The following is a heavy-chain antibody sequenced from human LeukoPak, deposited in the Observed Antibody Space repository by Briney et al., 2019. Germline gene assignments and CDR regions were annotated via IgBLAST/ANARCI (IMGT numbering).Heavy chain of an antibody. V-gene: IGHV3-23*01. CDR3: AKRGPIYSSTPGNYFDY. J-gene: IGHJ4*02. CDR2: ISGSDDGT. D-gene: IGHD3-10*01. Sequence: GGSLRLSCVASGFTFRNCGMTWVRQAPGKGLEWVSTISGSDDGTYYADSVRSRFTISRDNSKNTLYLQMKALRDEDTATYYCAKRGPIYSSTPGNYFDYWGQGTLVTVSS. CDR1: GFTFRNCG.